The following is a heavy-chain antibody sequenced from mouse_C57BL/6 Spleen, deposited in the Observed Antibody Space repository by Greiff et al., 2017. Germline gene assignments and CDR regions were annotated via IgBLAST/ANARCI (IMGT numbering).Heavy chain of an antibody. CDR3: AREGLRGFAY. Sequence: EVKLMESEGGLVQPGSSMKLSCTASGFTFSDYYMAWVRQVPEKGLEWVANINYDGSSTYYLDSLRSRFIISRDNAKNIVYLQMSSLKSEDTATYYCAREGLRGFAYWGQGTLVTVSA. V-gene: IGHV5-16*01. J-gene: IGHJ3*01. CDR2: INYDGSST. CDR1: GFTFSDYY. D-gene: IGHD2-4*01.